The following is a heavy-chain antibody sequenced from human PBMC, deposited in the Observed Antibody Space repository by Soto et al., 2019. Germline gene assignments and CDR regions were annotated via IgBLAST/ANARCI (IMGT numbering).Heavy chain of an antibody. CDR2: ISGSGGST. J-gene: IGHJ6*02. Sequence: GGSLRLSCAASGFTFSSYAMSWVRQAPGKGLEWVSAISGSGGSTYYADSVKGRFTISRDNSKNTLYLQMNSLRAEDTAVYYCANFWYYYYYGMDVWGQGTTVTVSS. CDR3: ANFWYYYYYGMDV. V-gene: IGHV3-23*01. CDR1: GFTFSSYA. D-gene: IGHD3-3*01.